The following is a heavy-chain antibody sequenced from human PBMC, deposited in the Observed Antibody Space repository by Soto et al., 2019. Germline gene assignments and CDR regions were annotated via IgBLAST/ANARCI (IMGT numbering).Heavy chain of an antibody. V-gene: IGHV1-69*13. CDR3: AREININYYDSSGYIYFDY. J-gene: IGHJ4*02. D-gene: IGHD3-22*01. CDR2: IIPIFGTA. Sequence: GASVNVSCKASGGTFSSYAISWVRQAPGQGLEWMGGIIPIFGTANYAQKFQGRVTITADESTSTAYMELSSLRSEDTAVYYCAREININYYDSSGYIYFDYWGQGTLVTVSS. CDR1: GGTFSSYA.